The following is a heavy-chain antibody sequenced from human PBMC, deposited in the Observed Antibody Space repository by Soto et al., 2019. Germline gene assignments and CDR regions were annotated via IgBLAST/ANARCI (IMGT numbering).Heavy chain of an antibody. CDR3: ARARWYDACDV. V-gene: IGHV4-38-2*01. D-gene: IGHD2-15*01. J-gene: IGHJ3*01. CDR2: ILHGGQI. Sequence: PSEGLSLNCALSAFVNSSGKYCGWMRKTPGKGLHWIGSILHGGQIYYNPSLKSRVTISVDMSKNQFSLKLNSVTAADTAVYYCARARWYDACDVWGQGSVVT. CDR1: AFVNSSGKY.